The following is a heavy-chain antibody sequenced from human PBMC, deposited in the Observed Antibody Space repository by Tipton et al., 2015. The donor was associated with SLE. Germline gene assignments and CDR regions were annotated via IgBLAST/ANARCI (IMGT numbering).Heavy chain of an antibody. CDR2: IYSSGST. Sequence: TLSLTCTVSSGSISSSSYYWGWIRQPPGKGLEWIGNIYSSGSTYYNPSLRSRVTISLDASKNQFSLKLSSVTAADTAMYYCARAYGDPLWGRGTLVTVSS. J-gene: IGHJ2*01. CDR3: ARAYGDPL. V-gene: IGHV4-39*07. CDR1: SGSISSSSYY. D-gene: IGHD4-17*01.